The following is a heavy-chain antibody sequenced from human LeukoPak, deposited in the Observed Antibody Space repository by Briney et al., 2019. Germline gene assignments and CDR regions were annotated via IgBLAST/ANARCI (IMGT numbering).Heavy chain of an antibody. CDR2: ITGSSTYI. Sequence: GGSLRLSCAASGFTFSSYSMNWVRQAPGKGLEWVSSITGSSTYIHYADSVKGRFTISRGNAKNSLYLQMNSLRAEDTAVYYCARDAPSPGAAHSSSYYFDYWGQGTLVTVSS. J-gene: IGHJ4*02. V-gene: IGHV3-21*01. CDR3: ARDAPSPGAAHSSSYYFDY. D-gene: IGHD6-13*01. CDR1: GFTFSSYS.